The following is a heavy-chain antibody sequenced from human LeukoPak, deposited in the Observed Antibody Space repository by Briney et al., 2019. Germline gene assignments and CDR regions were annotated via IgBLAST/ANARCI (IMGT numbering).Heavy chain of an antibody. V-gene: IGHV1-18*01. J-gene: IGHJ4*02. D-gene: IGHD3-22*01. CDR1: GYTFSSYG. Sequence: ASVKVSCEAFGYTFSSYGISWVRQAPGQGLEWMGWISAYSGNTNHAQKLQGRVTMTADTSTNTAYMELRSLRSDDTAVYYCARGHPGYYDNSGYLPLDYWGQGTLVTASS. CDR3: ARGHPGYYDNSGYLPLDY. CDR2: ISAYSGNT.